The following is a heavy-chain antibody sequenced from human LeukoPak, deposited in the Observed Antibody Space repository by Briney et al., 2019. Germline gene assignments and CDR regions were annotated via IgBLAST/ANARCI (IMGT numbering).Heavy chain of an antibody. CDR2: INPNIGGT. D-gene: IGHD3-9*01. CDR3: ARVSYDILTGYFHDAFDI. Sequence: ASVKVSCKASGYTFTGYYMHWVRQAPRQGREWMGWINPNIGGTNYAQKFHGRVTMTRDTSISTAYMELSRLTSDDTAVYYCARVSYDILTGYFHDAFDIWGQGTMVTVSS. CDR1: GYTFTGYY. J-gene: IGHJ3*02. V-gene: IGHV1-2*02.